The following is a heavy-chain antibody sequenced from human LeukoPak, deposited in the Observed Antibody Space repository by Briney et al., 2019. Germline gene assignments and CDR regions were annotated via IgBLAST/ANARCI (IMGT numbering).Heavy chain of an antibody. Sequence: SETLSLTCTVSGGSISSYYWSWIRQPPGKGLERIGYIYYSGSTNYNPSLKSRVTISVDTSKNQFSLKLSSVTAADTAVYYCARAYYYDSSGSTHWYFDLWGRGTLVTVSS. CDR1: GGSISSYY. D-gene: IGHD3-22*01. CDR2: IYYSGST. CDR3: ARAYYYDSSGSTHWYFDL. V-gene: IGHV4-59*01. J-gene: IGHJ2*01.